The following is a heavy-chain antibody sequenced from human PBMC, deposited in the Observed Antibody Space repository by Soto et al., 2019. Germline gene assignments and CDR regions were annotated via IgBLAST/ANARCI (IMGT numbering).Heavy chain of an antibody. CDR2: TYYRSKWYN. D-gene: IGHD4-17*01. V-gene: IGHV6-1*01. Sequence: PSQTLSLTCAISGDSVSSNSAAWNCIRQSPSRGLEWLGRTYYRSKWYNDYAVSVKSRITINPDTSKNQFSLQLNSVTPEDTAVYYCARAAYRDPHDYGDYPDAFDIWGQGTMVTVSS. CDR1: GDSVSSNSAA. CDR3: ARAAYRDPHDYGDYPDAFDI. J-gene: IGHJ3*02.